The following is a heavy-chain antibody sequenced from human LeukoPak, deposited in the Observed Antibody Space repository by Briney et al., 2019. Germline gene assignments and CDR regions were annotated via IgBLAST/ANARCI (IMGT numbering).Heavy chain of an antibody. V-gene: IGHV4-59*01. CDR1: DGSISSYY. CDR3: ARSYSSSWYGFGY. Sequence: SETLSLTCTVSDGSISSYYWSWIRQPPGKGLEWIGYIYYSGSTNYNPSLKSRDTISVDTSKNQFSLKLSSVTAADTAVYYCARSYSSSWYGFGYWGQGTLVTVSS. CDR2: IYYSGST. D-gene: IGHD6-13*01. J-gene: IGHJ4*02.